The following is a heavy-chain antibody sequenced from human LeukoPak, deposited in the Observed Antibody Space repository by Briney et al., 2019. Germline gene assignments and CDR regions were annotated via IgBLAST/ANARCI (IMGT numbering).Heavy chain of an antibody. V-gene: IGHV1-69*13. Sequence: SVKVSCKASGGTFSSYAISWVRQAPGQGLEWMGGIIPIFGTANYAQKFQGRVTITADETTSTAYMELSSLRSEDTAVYYCVRLEGYYYYYMDVWGEGTTVTVSS. CDR3: VRLEGYYYYYMDV. J-gene: IGHJ6*03. CDR1: GGTFSSYA. CDR2: IIPIFGTA.